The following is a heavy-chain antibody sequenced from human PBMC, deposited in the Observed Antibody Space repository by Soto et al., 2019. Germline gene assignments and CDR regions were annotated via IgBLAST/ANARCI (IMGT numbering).Heavy chain of an antibody. J-gene: IGHJ4*02. D-gene: IGHD3-16*01. CDR3: ARDWFGIDY. CDR1: GYTFTSYG. V-gene: IGHV1-18*01. CDR2: INPYNGNT. Sequence: QVQLVQSGAEVKKPGASVKVSCKASGYTFTSYGISWVRQAPGQGLEWMGWINPYNGNTNYAQKLQGIVTMTTDTSTNTAYMELRRLRSDDTAVYSCARDWFGIDYWGQGTLVTVSS.